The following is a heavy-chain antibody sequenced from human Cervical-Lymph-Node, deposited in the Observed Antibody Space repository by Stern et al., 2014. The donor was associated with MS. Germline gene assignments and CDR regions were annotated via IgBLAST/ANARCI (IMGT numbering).Heavy chain of an antibody. Sequence: VQLGQSGAEVKKPGESLKISCEASGYLFDDYWIGWVRQMSGRGLELVAIIFPRDSNTRYSPSVQGQGTISAAKSISTAYLQWSSLKPSDPAIYYCARSPATPSGYDRFDYWGQGALVTVSS. CDR1: GYLFDDYW. V-gene: IGHV5-51*03. CDR3: ARSPATPSGYDRFDY. J-gene: IGHJ4*02. D-gene: IGHD5-12*01. CDR2: IFPRDSNT.